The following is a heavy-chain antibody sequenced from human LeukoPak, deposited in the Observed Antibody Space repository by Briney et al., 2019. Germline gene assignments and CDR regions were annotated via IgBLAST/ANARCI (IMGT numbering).Heavy chain of an antibody. Sequence: SETLSLTCTVSGGSISSYYWSWIRQPPGKGLEWIGYIYYSGSTNYNPSLKSRVTISVDTSKNQFSLKLSSVTAADTAVYYCTIVRSGYDSHFDYWGQGTLVTVSS. CDR2: IYYSGST. V-gene: IGHV4-59*01. CDR1: GGSISSYY. J-gene: IGHJ4*02. D-gene: IGHD5-12*01. CDR3: TIVRSGYDSHFDY.